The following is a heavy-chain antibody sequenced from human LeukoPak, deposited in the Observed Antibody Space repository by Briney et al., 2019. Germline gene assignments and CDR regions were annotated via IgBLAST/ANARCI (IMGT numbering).Heavy chain of an antibody. V-gene: IGHV4-39*07. Sequence: PSETLSLTCTVSGGSITSSSYYRGWIRQPPGKGPEWIGSIYYSGSTNYNPSLKSRVTISLDTSRNQFSLKLRSVTAADTAVYYCARGLSLLGSEEGLPLGYWGQGSLVTVSS. J-gene: IGHJ4*02. CDR3: ARGLSLLGSEEGLPLGY. CDR2: IYYSGST. CDR1: GGSITSSSYY. D-gene: IGHD2-21*01.